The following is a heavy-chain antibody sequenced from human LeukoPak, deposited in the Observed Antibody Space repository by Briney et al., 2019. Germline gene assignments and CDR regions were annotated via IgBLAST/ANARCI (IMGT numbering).Heavy chain of an antibody. V-gene: IGHV1-69*06. J-gene: IGHJ5*02. Sequence: SVKVSCKASGGTFSSYAISWVRQAPGQGLEWMGGIIPIFGTANYAQKFQGRVTITADKSTSTAYMELSSLRSEDTAVYYCARFSRKIRLYDFWTRLGGPNWFHPWGQGTLVTVSS. CDR1: GGTFSSYA. D-gene: IGHD3-3*01. CDR2: IIPIFGTA. CDR3: ARFSRKIRLYDFWTRLGGPNWFHP.